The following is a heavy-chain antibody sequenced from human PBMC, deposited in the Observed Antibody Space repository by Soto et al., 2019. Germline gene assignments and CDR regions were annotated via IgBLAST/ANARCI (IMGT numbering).Heavy chain of an antibody. Sequence: SETLSLTCAVSGGSIGGVGYSWSWIRQPPGGGLEWIGYMYHSGTFLKSPSLKTRLTMSLDMSKNQFSLTLNSMTAADTAVYYCARAQFYSGSGNYNNLMFDAWGQGIQVTISS. D-gene: IGHD3-10*01. CDR3: ARAQFYSGSGNYNNLMFDA. V-gene: IGHV4-30-2*01. J-gene: IGHJ5*02. CDR2: MYHSGTF. CDR1: GGSIGGVGYS.